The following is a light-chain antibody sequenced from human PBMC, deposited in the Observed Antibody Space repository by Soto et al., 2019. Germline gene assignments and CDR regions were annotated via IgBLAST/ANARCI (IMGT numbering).Light chain of an antibody. V-gene: IGKV3-15*01. CDR2: GAS. CDR3: QQYFEWPPLT. J-gene: IGKJ4*02. CDR1: ETVATR. Sequence: VVTQSGATVSESPGERATLSCWASETVATRLAWYQQNPGQAPRLLISGASTMAAGVSARLRGSGSGTEFTLTISSLRSEDFAVYYYQQYFEWPPLTFGRGTKVDIK.